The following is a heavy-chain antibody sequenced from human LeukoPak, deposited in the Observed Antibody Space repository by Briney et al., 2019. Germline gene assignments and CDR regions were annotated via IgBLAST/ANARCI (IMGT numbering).Heavy chain of an antibody. J-gene: IGHJ6*02. Sequence: GASVKVSCKASGYTFTSYAMHWVRQAPGQRLEWMGWINAGNGNTKYSQKFQGRVTITRDTSASTAYMELSSLRSEDTAVYYCARGGYCSSTSCYYYYYGMDVWGQGTTVTVSS. CDR2: INAGNGNT. V-gene: IGHV1-3*01. D-gene: IGHD2-2*01. CDR1: GYTFTSYA. CDR3: ARGGYCSSTSCYYYYYGMDV.